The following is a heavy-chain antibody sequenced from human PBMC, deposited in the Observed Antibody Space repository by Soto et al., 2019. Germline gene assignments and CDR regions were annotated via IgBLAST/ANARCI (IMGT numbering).Heavy chain of an antibody. V-gene: IGHV4-34*01. J-gene: IGHJ6*02. CDR2: INHSGST. Sequence: PSETLSLTCAVYGGSFSGYYWSWIRQPPGKGLEWIGEINHSGSTNYNPSLKSRVTISVDTSKNQFSLKLSSVTAADTAVYYCAIHGGYCSGGSYPLSYYYGMDVWGQGTTVTVSS. CDR1: GGSFSGYY. D-gene: IGHD2-15*01. CDR3: AIHGGYCSGGSYPLSYYYGMDV.